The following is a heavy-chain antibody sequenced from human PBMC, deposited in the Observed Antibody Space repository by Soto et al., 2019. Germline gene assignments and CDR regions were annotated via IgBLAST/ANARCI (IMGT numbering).Heavy chain of an antibody. CDR1: GYTFTSYA. D-gene: IGHD3-22*01. J-gene: IGHJ4*02. Sequence: ASVKGSCKTWGYTFTSYAMHWVRQAPGQRLEWLGWINAGNGNTKYSQKFQGRVTITRDTSASTAYMELSSLRSEDTAVYYCARAPLFVVITYYFDYWGQGTLVTVSS. V-gene: IGHV1-3*01. CDR2: INAGNGNT. CDR3: ARAPLFVVITYYFDY.